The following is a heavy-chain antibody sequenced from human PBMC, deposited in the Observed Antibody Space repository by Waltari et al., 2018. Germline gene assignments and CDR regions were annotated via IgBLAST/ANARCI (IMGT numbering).Heavy chain of an antibody. Sequence: EVQLLESGGGLVQPGGSLRLSSSGFTFRSYAMRWFRQAPGMGLEWVSVLYNDGTTHYVDSVEGRFTISRDHSDNTLHLQMSSLRAEDTAVYYCAESRAAAGLDSWGQGTLVTVSS. CDR2: LYNDGTT. D-gene: IGHD6-13*01. V-gene: IGHV3-23*03. CDR1: GFTFRSYA. CDR3: AESRAAAGLDS. J-gene: IGHJ4*02.